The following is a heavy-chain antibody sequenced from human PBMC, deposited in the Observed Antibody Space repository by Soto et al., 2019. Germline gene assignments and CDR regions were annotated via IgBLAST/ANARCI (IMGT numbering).Heavy chain of an antibody. J-gene: IGHJ6*02. CDR3: ARSSPYRVVRKPTGNQDYYGMDV. D-gene: IGHD2-2*01. V-gene: IGHV1-69*01. CDR1: GGTFSNYT. Sequence: QVQLVQSGAEVKKPGSSVKVFCKASGGTFSNYTISWVRQAPGQGLEWMGGIIPVFGTTDYEQKFQGRVTITADGSTSTAYMKLSSLRSADTAVYYCARSSPYRVVRKPTGNQDYYGMDVWGPGTTVTVSS. CDR2: IIPVFGTT.